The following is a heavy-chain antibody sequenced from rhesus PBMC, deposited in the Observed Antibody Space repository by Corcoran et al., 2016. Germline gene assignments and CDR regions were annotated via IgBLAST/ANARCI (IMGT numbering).Heavy chain of an antibody. CDR1: GFSLSTSGMG. D-gene: IGHD6-13*01. J-gene: IGHJ4*01. Sequence: QVTLKESGPALVKPTQTLTLTCTFSGFSLSTSGMGVGWIRPPSRKTLEWMALIYWDDDKRYSTSLKSRLTSSKDTAKNQVVLTMTNMDPVDTATYYWARVPVFSSWPDYWGQGVLVTVSS. V-gene: IGHV2-1*01. CDR3: ARVPVFSSWPDY. CDR2: IYWDDDK.